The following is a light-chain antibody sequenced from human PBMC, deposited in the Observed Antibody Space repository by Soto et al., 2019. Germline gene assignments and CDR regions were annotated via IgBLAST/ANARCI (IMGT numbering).Light chain of an antibody. J-gene: IGLJ2*01. CDR2: RNN. V-gene: IGLV1-47*01. CDR3: AAWDDSLSAYVV. Sequence: SVLTQPPSASGTPGQRVTISCSGSSSNIGSNYVYWYQQFPGTAPKLLIYRNNQRPSGVPDRFSGSKSGTSASLAISGLRSEDEADYYCAAWDDSLSAYVVFGGGTKLTVL. CDR1: SSNIGSNY.